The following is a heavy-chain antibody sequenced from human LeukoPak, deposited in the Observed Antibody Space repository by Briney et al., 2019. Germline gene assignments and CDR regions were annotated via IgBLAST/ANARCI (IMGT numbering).Heavy chain of an antibody. V-gene: IGHV3-21*01. J-gene: IGHJ4*02. CDR2: ISSSSSYI. CDR1: GFTFSSYS. Sequence: GGSLRLSCAASGFTFSSYSMNWVRQAPGKGLEWVSSISSSSSYIYYADSVKGRFTISRDNAKNSLSLQVNSLRAEDTAVYYCARAWDYVWGSYPGVPGYWGQGTLVTVSS. CDR3: ARAWDYVWGSYPGVPGY. D-gene: IGHD3-16*02.